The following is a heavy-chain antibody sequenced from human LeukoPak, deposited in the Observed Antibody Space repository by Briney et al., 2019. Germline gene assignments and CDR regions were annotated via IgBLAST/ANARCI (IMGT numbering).Heavy chain of an antibody. Sequence: PSETLSLTCTVSGGSIGSGAYYWTWIRQPPGKGREWIGYIYHSGHTYYSPSLKSRVTISVDRSKNQFSLKLSSVTAADTAMYYCARDNRGLISEYYFDYWGQGTLVTVSS. CDR3: ARDNRGLISEYYFDY. CDR1: GGSIGSGAYY. CDR2: IYHSGHT. V-gene: IGHV4-30-2*01. J-gene: IGHJ4*02. D-gene: IGHD2/OR15-2a*01.